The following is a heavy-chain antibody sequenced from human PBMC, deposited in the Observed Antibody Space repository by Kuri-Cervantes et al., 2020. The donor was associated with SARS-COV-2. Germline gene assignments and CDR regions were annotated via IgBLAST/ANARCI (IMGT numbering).Heavy chain of an antibody. Sequence: SETLSLTCTVSGGSVSSGSYYWSWIRQPPGKGLEWIGYIYYSGSTNYNPSLKSRVTISVDTSKNQFSLKLSSVTAADTAVYYCARSGDFWSGYYYMDVWGKGTTVTVSS. CDR2: IYYSGST. D-gene: IGHD3-3*01. CDR3: ARSGDFWSGYYYMDV. CDR1: GGSVSSGSYY. J-gene: IGHJ6*03. V-gene: IGHV4-61*01.